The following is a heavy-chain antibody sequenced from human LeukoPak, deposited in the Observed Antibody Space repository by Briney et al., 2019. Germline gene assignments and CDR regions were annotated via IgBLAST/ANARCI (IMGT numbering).Heavy chain of an antibody. CDR3: ARQSPWFGEPDV. V-gene: IGHV4-4*07. CDR1: GGSINSYY. J-gene: IGHJ6*02. Sequence: SETLSLTCTVSGGSINSYYWSWIRQPAGKGLEWIGRIYSSGSTNYNPSLKSRVSMSVDTSKNQFSLKLSSVTAADTAVYYCARQSPWFGEPDVWGQGTTVTVSS. CDR2: IYSSGST. D-gene: IGHD3-10*01.